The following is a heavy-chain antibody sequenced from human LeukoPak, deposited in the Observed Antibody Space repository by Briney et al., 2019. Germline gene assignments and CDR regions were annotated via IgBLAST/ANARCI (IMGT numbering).Heavy chain of an antibody. V-gene: IGHV5-51*01. CDR1: GYSFTSYW. Sequence: GESLKISCKGSGYSFTSYWIGWVRQMPGKGLEWMGIIYPGDSHTRYSPSFQGQVTISADKSISTAYLQWSSLKASDTAMYFCARGTNFCGGGGCYSSDYWGQGTLVTVSS. CDR2: IYPGDSHT. CDR3: ARGTNFCGGGGCYSSDY. J-gene: IGHJ4*02. D-gene: IGHD2-21*02.